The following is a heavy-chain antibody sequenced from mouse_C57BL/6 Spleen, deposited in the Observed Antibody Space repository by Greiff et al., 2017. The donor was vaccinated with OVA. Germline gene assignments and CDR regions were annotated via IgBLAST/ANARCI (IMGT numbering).Heavy chain of an antibody. CDR1: GYTFTSYW. CDR2: IDPSDSYT. J-gene: IGHJ2*01. V-gene: IGHV1-69*01. CDR3: ARGYYGSSAFDY. Sequence: QVQLQQPGAELVMPGASVKLSCKASGYTFTSYWMHWVKQRPGQGLEWIGEIDPSDSYTNYNQKFKGKSTLTVDKSSSTAYMQLSSLTSEDSAVYDCARGYYGSSAFDYWGQGTTLTVSS. D-gene: IGHD1-1*01.